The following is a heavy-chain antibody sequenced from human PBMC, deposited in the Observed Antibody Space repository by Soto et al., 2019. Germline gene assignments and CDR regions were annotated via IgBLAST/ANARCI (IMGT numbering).Heavy chain of an antibody. CDR1: GGSISSSSYY. J-gene: IGHJ5*02. CDR2: IYYSGST. D-gene: IGHD6-6*01. CDR3: AIFLSAPSGPNRLAP. Sequence: SETLSLTCTVSGGSISSSSYYWGWIRQPPGKGLEWIGSIYYSGSTYYNPSLKSRVTISVDTSKNQFSLKLSSVTAADTAVYYCAIFLSAPSGPNRLAPWGQGSLVTVSS. V-gene: IGHV4-39*01.